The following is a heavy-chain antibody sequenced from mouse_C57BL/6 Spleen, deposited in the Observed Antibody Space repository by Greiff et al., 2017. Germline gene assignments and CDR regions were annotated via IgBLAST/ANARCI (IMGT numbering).Heavy chain of an antibody. V-gene: IGHV7-3*01. CDR2: IRNKANGYTT. CDR1: GFTFTDYY. CDR3: ARSTVVATDYAMYY. Sequence: EVQLVESGGGLVQPGGSLSLSCAASGFTFTDYYMSWVRQPPGKALEWLGFIRNKANGYTTEYSASVKGRFTISRDNSQSILYLQMNALRAEDSATYYCARSTVVATDYAMYYWGQGTSVTVSS. D-gene: IGHD1-1*01. J-gene: IGHJ4*01.